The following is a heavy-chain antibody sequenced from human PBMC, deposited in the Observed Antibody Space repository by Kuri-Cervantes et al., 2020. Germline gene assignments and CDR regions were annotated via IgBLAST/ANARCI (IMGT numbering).Heavy chain of an antibody. Sequence: LRLSCTVSGGSISSGGYYWSWIRQHPGKGLEWIGYIYYSGSTYYNPSLKSRVTISVDTSKNQFSLKLSSVTAADTAVYYCARDRKRGEAFDIWGQGTMVTVSS. V-gene: IGHV4-31*02. D-gene: IGHD3-16*01. J-gene: IGHJ3*02. CDR2: IYYSGST. CDR3: ARDRKRGEAFDI. CDR1: GGSISSGGYY.